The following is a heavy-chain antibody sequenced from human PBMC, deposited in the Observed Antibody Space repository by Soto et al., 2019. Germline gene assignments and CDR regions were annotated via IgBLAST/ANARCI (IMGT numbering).Heavy chain of an antibody. CDR1: GASISSSSYS. J-gene: IGHJ5*02. D-gene: IGHD3-16*01. V-gene: IGHV4-39*01. CDR2: LYYSGST. Sequence: SETLSLTCTVSGASISSSSYSWGWIRQPPGKGLEWIGSLYYSGSTYYNPSLKSRVTISVDTSKKQFSLQLSSVTAADTDVYYCARQGLLIVEVNWFDPWGQGTLVTVSS. CDR3: ARQGLLIVEVNWFDP.